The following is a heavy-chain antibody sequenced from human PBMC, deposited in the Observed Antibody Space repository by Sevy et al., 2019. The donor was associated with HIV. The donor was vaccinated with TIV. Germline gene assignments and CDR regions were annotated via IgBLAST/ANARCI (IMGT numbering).Heavy chain of an antibody. V-gene: IGHV1-18*04. CDR1: GYKVDMYG. Sequence: GASVKVSCKISGYKVDMYGIAWVRQAPGQGLEWMGWISTYNGNTNYAQNFQGRVTMTTDTSTSVVYMELGGLRPDDTAVYYCARATGMAVAGTGRYFDFWGQGTLVTVSS. CDR2: ISTYNGNT. D-gene: IGHD6-19*01. CDR3: ARATGMAVAGTGRYFDF. J-gene: IGHJ4*01.